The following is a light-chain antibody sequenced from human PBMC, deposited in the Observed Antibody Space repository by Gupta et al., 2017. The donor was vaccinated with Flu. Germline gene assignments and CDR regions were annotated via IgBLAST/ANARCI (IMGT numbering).Light chain of an antibody. CDR3: QQRRYWPIT. V-gene: IGKV3-11*01. J-gene: IGKJ4*01. CDR2: DAS. CDR1: QSIGSQ. Sequence: EIVLTQSPATLSLYPGERATLSCRASQSIGSQLAWYQQKPGQAPRLFIYDASTRATGSPTRFSGTWSGTDFTLTISSLEPEEFAVYYCQQRRYWPITFGGGTKLEIK.